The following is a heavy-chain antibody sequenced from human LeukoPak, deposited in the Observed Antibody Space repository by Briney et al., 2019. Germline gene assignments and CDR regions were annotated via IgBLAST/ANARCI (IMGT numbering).Heavy chain of an antibody. CDR3: ARAARQLVHGAHFDY. V-gene: IGHV1-69*13. D-gene: IGHD6-6*01. Sequence: SVKVSCKASGGTFSSYATSWVRQAPGQGLEWMGGIIPIFGTANYAQKFQGRVTITADESTSTAYMELSSLRSEDTAVYYCARAARQLVHGAHFDYWGQGTLVTVSS. CDR1: GGTFSSYA. J-gene: IGHJ4*02. CDR2: IIPIFGTA.